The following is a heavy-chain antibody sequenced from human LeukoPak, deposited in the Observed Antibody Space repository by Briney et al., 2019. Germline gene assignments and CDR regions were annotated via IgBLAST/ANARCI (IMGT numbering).Heavy chain of an antibody. Sequence: SVKVSCKASGGTFNSYTISWVRLAPGQGLEWMGRIIPILGIANYAQKFQGRVTITADKSTSTAYMELSSLRSEDTAVYYCARWNGYSGYGYYFDYWGQGSLVTVSS. CDR3: ARWNGYSGYGYYFDY. D-gene: IGHD5-12*01. CDR1: GGTFNSYT. J-gene: IGHJ4*02. CDR2: IIPILGIA. V-gene: IGHV1-69*02.